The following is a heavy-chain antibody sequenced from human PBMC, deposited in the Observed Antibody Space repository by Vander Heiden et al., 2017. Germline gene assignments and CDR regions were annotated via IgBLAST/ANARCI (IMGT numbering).Heavy chain of an antibody. D-gene: IGHD4-17*01. CDR3: ARDLAWGRRVTTADY. V-gene: IGHV3-33*01. CDR2: IWYDGSNK. J-gene: IGHJ4*02. CDR1: GFTFSSYG. Sequence: QVQLVESGGGVVQPGRSLRLSCAASGFTFSSYGMHWVRQGPGKGLEWVAVIWYDGSNKYYADSVKGRFTISRDNPKNTLYLQMNSLRAEDTAVYYCARDLAWGRRVTTADYWGQGTLVTVSS.